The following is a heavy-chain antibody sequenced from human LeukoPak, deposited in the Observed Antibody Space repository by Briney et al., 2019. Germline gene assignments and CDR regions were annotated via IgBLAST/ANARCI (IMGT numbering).Heavy chain of an antibody. CDR2: IYHSGST. CDR3: SSGTIATSGKPY. Sequence: NTSETLSLTCTVSGGSISSGGYYWSWIRQPPGKGLEWIGYIYHSGSTYYNPSLKSRVTMSVDASKNQFSLKLSSVTAADTAVYYCSSGTIATSGKPYWGQGTLVTVSS. V-gene: IGHV4-30-2*01. J-gene: IGHJ4*02. D-gene: IGHD4-23*01. CDR1: GGSISSGGYY.